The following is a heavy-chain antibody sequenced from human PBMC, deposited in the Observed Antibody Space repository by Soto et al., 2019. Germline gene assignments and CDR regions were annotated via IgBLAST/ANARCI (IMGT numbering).Heavy chain of an antibody. CDR1: GFSFRNYA. CDR3: ANGRATYGLMTPDY. V-gene: IGHV3-23*01. D-gene: IGHD3-10*01. Sequence: EVQLLESGGGLVQPGGSLRLSCAASGFSFRNYAMSWVRQAPGKGLEWISTLTGSSSNIYYADSVKGRFAISRDNSRNTLYLQMNRLTAEDTAVYYCANGRATYGLMTPDYWGQGTIVTVSS. J-gene: IGHJ4*02. CDR2: LTGSSSNI.